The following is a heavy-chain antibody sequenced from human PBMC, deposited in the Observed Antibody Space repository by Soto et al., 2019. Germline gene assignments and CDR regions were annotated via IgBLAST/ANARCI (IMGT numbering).Heavy chain of an antibody. J-gene: IGHJ4*02. CDR2: IYYSGST. D-gene: IGHD3-22*01. V-gene: IGHV4-31*03. CDR3: ARFRPTYYYDSSGPTSYFDY. CDR1: GGSISSGGYY. Sequence: KTSETLSLTCTVSGGSISSGGYYWSWIRQHPGKGLEWIGYIYYSGSTYYNPSLKSRVTISVDTSKNQFSLKLSSVTAADTPVYYCARFRPTYYYDSSGPTSYFDYWGQGTLVTVSS.